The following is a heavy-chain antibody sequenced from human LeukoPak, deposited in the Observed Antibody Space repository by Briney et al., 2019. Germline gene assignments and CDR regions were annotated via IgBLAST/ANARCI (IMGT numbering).Heavy chain of an antibody. V-gene: IGHV3-74*01. CDR1: GFTFSSYW. D-gene: IGHD2-21*02. Sequence: GGSLRLSCAASGFTFSSYWMHWVRQAPGKGLVWVSRINTDGSSTSYADSVKGRFTISRDNAKNSLYLQMNSLRAEDTALYYCAKDMSAYCGGDCPPDYWGQGTLVTVSS. J-gene: IGHJ4*02. CDR3: AKDMSAYCGGDCPPDY. CDR2: INTDGSST.